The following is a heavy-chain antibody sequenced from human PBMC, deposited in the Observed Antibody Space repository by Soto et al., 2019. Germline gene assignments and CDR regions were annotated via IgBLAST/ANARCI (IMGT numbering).Heavy chain of an antibody. CDR1: GFTFSPYS. J-gene: IGHJ6*02. CDR3: VREAPIVVVVAALSGGMDV. D-gene: IGHD2-15*01. CDR2: IRGSDFHAI. Sequence: GGSLRLSCAASGFTFSPYSMNWVRQAPGKALEWISYIRGSDFHAISYADSVKGRFTISRDNSKNTLYLQMNSLRAEDTAVFYCVREAPIVVVVAALSGGMDVWGQGTTVTVSS. V-gene: IGHV3-48*01.